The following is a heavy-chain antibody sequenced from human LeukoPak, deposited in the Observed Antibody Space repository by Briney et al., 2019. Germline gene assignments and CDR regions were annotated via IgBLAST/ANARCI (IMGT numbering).Heavy chain of an antibody. CDR1: GFTFSSHG. D-gene: IGHD1-26*01. J-gene: IGHJ3*02. CDR3: ARYRFVVGATDSFDI. CDR2: IIPSGHTT. Sequence: GGSLRLSCAASGFTFSSHGMNWVRQAPGKGLEWVSGIIPSGHTTYYADSVRGRFAISRDNAKNSLYLHMNSLRAEDTAVYYCARYRFVVGATDSFDIWGQGTMVTVSS. V-gene: IGHV3-48*04.